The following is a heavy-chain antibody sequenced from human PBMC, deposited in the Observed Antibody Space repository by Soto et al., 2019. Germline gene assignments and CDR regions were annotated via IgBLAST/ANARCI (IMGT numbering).Heavy chain of an antibody. V-gene: IGHV3-33*01. CDR1: GFTLSSYG. Sequence: PGGSLRLSCAASGFTLSSYGMHWVRQAPGKGLEWVAVIWYDGSNKYYADSVKGRFTISRDNSKNTLYLQMNSLRAEDTAVYYCARDGYSSSCYLINWFDPWGQGTLVTVSS. D-gene: IGHD6-13*01. CDR2: IWYDGSNK. CDR3: ARDGYSSSCYLINWFDP. J-gene: IGHJ5*02.